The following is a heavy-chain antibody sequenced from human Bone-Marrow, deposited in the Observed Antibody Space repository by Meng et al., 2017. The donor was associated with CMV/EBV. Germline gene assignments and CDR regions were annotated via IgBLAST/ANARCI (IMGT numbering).Heavy chain of an antibody. CDR2: MNPNSGNT. CDR3: ARVWGSSGWLLDY. CDR1: GYTFTSYD. Sequence: ASVKVSCKASGYTFTSYDINWVRQATGQGLEWMGWMNPNSGNTGYAQKFQGRVTITRNTSISTAYMELSSLRSEDTAVYYCARVWGSSGWLLDYWGQGTLVTVSS. V-gene: IGHV1-8*03. J-gene: IGHJ4*02. D-gene: IGHD6-19*01.